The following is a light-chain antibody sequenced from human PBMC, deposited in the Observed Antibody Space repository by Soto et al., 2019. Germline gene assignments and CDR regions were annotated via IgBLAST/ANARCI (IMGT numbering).Light chain of an antibody. V-gene: IGLV1-40*01. J-gene: IGLJ3*02. CDR2: GNS. CDR1: SSNIGAGYD. CDR3: QSYDSSLSGWV. Sequence: QSVLTQPPSVFGAPGHRVTISRTGSSSNIGAGYDVHWYQQLPGTAPKLLIYGNSNRPSGVPDRFSGSKSGTSASLAITGLQAEDEADYYCQSYDSSLSGWVFGGGTKLTVL.